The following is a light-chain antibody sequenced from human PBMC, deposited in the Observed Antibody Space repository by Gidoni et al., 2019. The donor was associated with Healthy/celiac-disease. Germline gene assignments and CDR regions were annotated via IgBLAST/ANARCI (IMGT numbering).Light chain of an antibody. CDR3: QQYNSYSPWRT. CDR1: KSISSW. Sequence: DIQMTQSPSTLSASVGDRVTITCRASKSISSWLAWYQQKPGKAPKLLIYKASSLESGVPSRFSGSGSGTEFTLTISSLQPDDFATYYCQQYNSYSPWRTFGQGTKVEIK. CDR2: KAS. J-gene: IGKJ1*01. V-gene: IGKV1-5*03.